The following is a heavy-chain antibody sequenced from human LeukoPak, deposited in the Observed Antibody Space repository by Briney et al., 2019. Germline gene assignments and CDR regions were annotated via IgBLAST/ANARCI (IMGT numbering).Heavy chain of an antibody. Sequence: GASVKVSCKASGGTFSSYAIIWVRQAPGQGLEWMGRIIPILGIANYAQKFQGRVTITADKSTSTAYMELSSLRSEDTAVYYCARDMGYSYGNYYYYDMDVWGQGTTVTVSS. CDR2: IIPILGIA. V-gene: IGHV1-69*04. CDR3: ARDMGYSYGNYYYYDMDV. CDR1: GGTFSSYA. D-gene: IGHD5-18*01. J-gene: IGHJ6*02.